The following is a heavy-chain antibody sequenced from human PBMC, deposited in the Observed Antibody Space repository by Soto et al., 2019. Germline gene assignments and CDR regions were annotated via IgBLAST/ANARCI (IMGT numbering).Heavy chain of an antibody. Sequence: SETLSLTCTVSGGSISSGGYYWTWIRQHPGKGLEWIGYIYYSGSTYYNPSLKSRVAISVDTSKNQFSLKLSSVTATDTAVYYCAREFSRGHLDYWGQGTLVTVSS. J-gene: IGHJ4*02. D-gene: IGHD3-10*01. CDR2: IYYSGST. CDR1: GGSISSGGYY. V-gene: IGHV4-31*03. CDR3: AREFSRGHLDY.